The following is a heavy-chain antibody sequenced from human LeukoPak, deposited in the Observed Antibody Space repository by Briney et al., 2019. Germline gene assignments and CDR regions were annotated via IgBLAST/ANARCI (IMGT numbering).Heavy chain of an antibody. CDR3: TTQSTYYSDSSDHYYFVN. Sequence: MSGGSLRLSCAASGFTFSSYAMSWVRQAPGKGLEWVGRIKSQPGGGGIDYAAPVRGRFTISKDDSENILYLQMSGLKTEDTAVYYCTTQSTYYSDSSDHYYFVNWGQGTLVTVSS. J-gene: IGHJ4*02. V-gene: IGHV3-15*01. CDR1: GFTFSSYA. CDR2: IKSQPGGGGI. D-gene: IGHD3-22*01.